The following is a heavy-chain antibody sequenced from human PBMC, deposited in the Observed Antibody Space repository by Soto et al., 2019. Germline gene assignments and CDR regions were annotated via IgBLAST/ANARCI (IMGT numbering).Heavy chain of an antibody. D-gene: IGHD1-7*01. Sequence: PGGSLRLSCAASGFTFGSNAMSWVRQAPGKGLEWVSAITGTSGNTFYADSVKGRFTISRDNASNTLFLHMDSLRADDTAFYYCPKVVTGTPDYWGQGTLVTVSS. V-gene: IGHV3-23*01. CDR1: GFTFGSNA. J-gene: IGHJ4*02. CDR2: ITGTSGNT. CDR3: PKVVTGTPDY.